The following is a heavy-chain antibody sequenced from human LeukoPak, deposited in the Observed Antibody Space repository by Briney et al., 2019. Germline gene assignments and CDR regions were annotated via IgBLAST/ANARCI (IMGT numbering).Heavy chain of an antibody. J-gene: IGHJ5*02. V-gene: IGHV4-39*07. D-gene: IGHD1-1*01. CDR1: GGSISSSSYY. Sequence: SETLSLTCTVSGGSISSSSYYWGWIRQPPGKGLEWIGEINHSGSTNYNPSLKSRVTISVDTSKNQFSLKLSSVTAADTAVYYCARETDPFPWGQGTLVTVSS. CDR2: INHSGST. CDR3: ARETDPFP.